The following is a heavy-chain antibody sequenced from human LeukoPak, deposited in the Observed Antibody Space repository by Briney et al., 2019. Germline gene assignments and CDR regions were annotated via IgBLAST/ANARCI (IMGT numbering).Heavy chain of an antibody. Sequence: SETLSLTCTVSGGSISSSSYYWGWVRQPPGKGLEWIGSIYYSGSTYYNPSLKSRVTISVDTSKNQFSLKLSSVTAADTAVYYCARSTRVYEAQTGIWGQGTLVTVSS. CDR3: ARSTRVYEAQTGI. D-gene: IGHD5/OR15-5a*01. V-gene: IGHV4-39*01. CDR1: GGSISSSSYY. J-gene: IGHJ4*02. CDR2: IYYSGST.